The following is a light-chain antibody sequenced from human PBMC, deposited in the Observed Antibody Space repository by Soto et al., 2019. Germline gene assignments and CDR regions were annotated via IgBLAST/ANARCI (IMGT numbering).Light chain of an antibody. V-gene: IGLV1-40*01. J-gene: IGLJ2*01. Sequence: QSVLTQPPSVSGAPGQRVTISCTGSSSNIGANYDVHWYQQRPGTAPKLLIYSNNQRPSGVPDRFSGSKSGTSASLAISGLQSEDEADYYCAAWDGSLNGVVFGGGTKLTVL. CDR1: SSNIGANYD. CDR3: AAWDGSLNGVV. CDR2: SNN.